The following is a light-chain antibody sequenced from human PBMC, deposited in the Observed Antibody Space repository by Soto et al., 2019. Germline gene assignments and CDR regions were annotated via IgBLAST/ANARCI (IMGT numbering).Light chain of an antibody. CDR3: QQLNSYPRVT. CDR2: AAS. J-gene: IGKJ4*01. V-gene: IGKV1-9*01. Sequence: IQLTQSPSSLSASVGDRVTITCRASQGISSYLAWYQQKPGKAPKLLIYAASTLQSGVPSRFSGSGSGTDFTVTISSLQPEDFATYYCQQLNSYPRVTFGGGTKVEIK. CDR1: QGISSY.